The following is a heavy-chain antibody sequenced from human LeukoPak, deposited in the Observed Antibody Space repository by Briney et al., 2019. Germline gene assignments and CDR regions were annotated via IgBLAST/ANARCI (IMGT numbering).Heavy chain of an antibody. CDR1: GFTFSDYY. Sequence: GGSLRLSCAASGFTFSDYYMSWIRQAPGKGLEWVSYISSSGSTIYYADSVKGRFTISRDNSKNTLYLQMNSLRAEDTAVYYCAKWDQYYDFWSGYSTYYYGMDVWGQGTTVTVSS. V-gene: IGHV3-11*04. D-gene: IGHD3-3*01. CDR3: AKWDQYYDFWSGYSTYYYGMDV. J-gene: IGHJ6*02. CDR2: ISSSGSTI.